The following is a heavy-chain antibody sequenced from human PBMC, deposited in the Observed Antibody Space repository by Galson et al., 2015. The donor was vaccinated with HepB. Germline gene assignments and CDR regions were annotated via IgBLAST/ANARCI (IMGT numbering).Heavy chain of an antibody. D-gene: IGHD2-21*02. Sequence: TLSLTCAVYGGSFSGYYWSWIRQPPGKGLEWIGEINHSGSTNYNPSLKSRVTISVDTSKNQFSLKLSSVTAADTAVYYCARIRPLQVVTAIPVAGMDVWGQGTTVTVSS. J-gene: IGHJ6*02. CDR2: INHSGST. CDR3: ARIRPLQVVTAIPVAGMDV. CDR1: GGSFSGYY. V-gene: IGHV4-34*01.